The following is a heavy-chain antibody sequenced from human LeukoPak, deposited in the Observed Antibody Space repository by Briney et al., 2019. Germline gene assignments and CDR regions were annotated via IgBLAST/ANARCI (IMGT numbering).Heavy chain of an antibody. J-gene: IGHJ4*02. CDR1: GFIFSSYA. CDR2: ISSDGNNK. CDR3: DPHDSSSHF. V-gene: IGHV3-30-3*01. Sequence: GGSLRLSCAASGFIFSSYAMPWVRQAPGKGLEWVAFISSDGNNKYYADSVKGRFTISRDNSKNTLYLQMNSLGDEDTAVYYCDPHDSSSHFWGQGTLVTVSS. D-gene: IGHD6-6*01.